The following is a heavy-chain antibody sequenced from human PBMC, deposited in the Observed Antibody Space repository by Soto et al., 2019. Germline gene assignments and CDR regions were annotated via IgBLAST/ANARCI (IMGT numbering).Heavy chain of an antibody. CDR2: IWYDGSNK. V-gene: IGHV3-33*01. D-gene: IGHD6-13*01. CDR1: GFTFSSYG. CDR3: ARGRGIPYGMDV. J-gene: IGHJ6*02. Sequence: QVQLVESGGGVVQPGRSLRLSCAASGFTFSSYGMHWVRQAPGKGLEWVAVIWYDGSNKYYADSVKGRFTISRDNCESKLGLQMNSLRAEDTAVYYCARGRGIPYGMDVWGQGTTVIVSS.